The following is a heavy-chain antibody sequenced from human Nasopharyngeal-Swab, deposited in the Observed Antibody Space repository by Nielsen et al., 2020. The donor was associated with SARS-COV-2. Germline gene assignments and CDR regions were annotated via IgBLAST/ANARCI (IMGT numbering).Heavy chain of an antibody. V-gene: IGHV3-23*01. J-gene: IGHJ5*02. CDR2: ISGSGEIT. Sequence: GGSLRLSCEASGFTFSSHTMTWVRQAPGKGLEWVSSISGSGEITYYADSVKGRFTISRDNSKKTLYLQMVRLRLEDTAVYSRAKDFFVETSIAPRAPWFDPWGQGTLVTVSS. CDR1: GFTFSSHT. CDR3: AKDFFVETSIAPRAPWFDP. D-gene: IGHD2-15*01.